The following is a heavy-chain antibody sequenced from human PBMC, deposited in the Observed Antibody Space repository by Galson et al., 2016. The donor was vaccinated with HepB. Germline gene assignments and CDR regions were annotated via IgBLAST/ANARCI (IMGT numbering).Heavy chain of an antibody. J-gene: IGHJ4*02. D-gene: IGHD1-20*01. CDR2: ISYDGSTK. Sequence: SLRLSCAASGFTFSSHAMHWVRQAPGKGLEWLAVISYDGSTKHYADSLRGRFTISRDNSKNTLYLQMNSLRAEDTAVYYCASMTGTTPGGYWGQGTLVTVSS. CDR3: ASMTGTTPGGY. V-gene: IGHV3-30*14. CDR1: GFTFSSHA.